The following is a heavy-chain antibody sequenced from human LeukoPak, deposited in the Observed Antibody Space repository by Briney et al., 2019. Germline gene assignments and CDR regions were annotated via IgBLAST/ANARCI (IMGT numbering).Heavy chain of an antibody. CDR2: IYSGGST. CDR3: ARDHEDSGSKAYYFDY. V-gene: IGHV3-53*01. CDR1: GFTFSSYA. J-gene: IGHJ4*02. D-gene: IGHD2-2*01. Sequence: GGSLRLSCAASGFTFSSYAMSWVRQAPGKGLEWVSVIYSGGSTYYADSVKGRFTISRDNSKNTLYLQMNSLRAEDTAVYYCARDHEDSGSKAYYFDYWGQGTPVTVAS.